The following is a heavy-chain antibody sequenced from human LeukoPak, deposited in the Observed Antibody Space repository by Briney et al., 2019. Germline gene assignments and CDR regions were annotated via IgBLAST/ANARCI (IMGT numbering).Heavy chain of an antibody. CDR1: AGSINSGDYY. CDR3: ARGIGTSYDSSRDAFDI. Sequence: PSETLSLTCTVSAGSINSGDYYWSWIRQPAGKGLEWIGRIYSPGTNYNYNPSLKSRVTISIDTSKNQFCLKLTSVTAADTAVYYCARGIGTSYDSSRDAFDIWGQGTMVTVSS. CDR2: IYSPGTN. V-gene: IGHV4-61*02. J-gene: IGHJ3*02. D-gene: IGHD3-22*01.